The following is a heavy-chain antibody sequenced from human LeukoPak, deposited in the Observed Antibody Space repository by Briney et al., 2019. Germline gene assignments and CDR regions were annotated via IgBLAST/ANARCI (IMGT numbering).Heavy chain of an antibody. J-gene: IGHJ3*01. D-gene: IGHD3-16*01. CDR1: GGSISTYY. CDR3: ARDWGRRADLKD. Sequence: SETLSLTCTVSGGSISTYYWTWIRQPPGKGLEWIGCVYYTGYTGYNPSLKSRVTISLDTSKNQFSLRLSSVTAADTAVYYCARDWGRRADLKDWGQGTMVTVSS. V-gene: IGHV4-59*12. CDR2: VYYTGYT.